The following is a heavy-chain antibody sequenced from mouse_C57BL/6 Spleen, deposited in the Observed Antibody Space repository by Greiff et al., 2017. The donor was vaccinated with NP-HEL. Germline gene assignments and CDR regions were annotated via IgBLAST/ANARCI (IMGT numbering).Heavy chain of an antibody. V-gene: IGHV1-81*01. J-gene: IGHJ3*01. CDR1: GYTFTSYG. Sequence: QVQLQQSGAELARPGASVKLSCKASGYTFTSYGISWVKQRTGQGLEWIGEIYPRSGNTYYNEKFKGKATLTADKSSSTAYMELRSLTSEDSAVYFCARRDDYSNFAYWGQGTLVTVSA. CDR3: ARRDDYSNFAY. CDR2: IYPRSGNT. D-gene: IGHD2-5*01.